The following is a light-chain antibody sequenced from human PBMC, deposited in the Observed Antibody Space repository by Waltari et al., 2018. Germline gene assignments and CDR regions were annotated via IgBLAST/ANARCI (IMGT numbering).Light chain of an antibody. J-gene: IGKJ1*01. CDR2: KVS. CDR1: QSLVKSDGNTY. Sequence: DVVMTQSPLSLPVTLGQPASISCRSSQSLVKSDGNTYLNWFQQRPGQSPRRLIYKVSNRDSGVPDRFSGSGSGTDFTLKISRVEAEDVGVYYCMQGTFGQGTKVEIK. CDR3: MQGT. V-gene: IGKV2-30*01.